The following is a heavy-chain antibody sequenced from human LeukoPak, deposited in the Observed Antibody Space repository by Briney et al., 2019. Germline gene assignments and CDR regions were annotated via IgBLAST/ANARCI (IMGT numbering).Heavy chain of an antibody. J-gene: IGHJ5*02. D-gene: IGHD3-10*01. CDR1: GGSISSYY. CDR2: IYTSEST. Sequence: PSETLSLNCTVSGGSISSYYWSWLRQPAGKGLEWIGRIYTSESTNYNPSLKSRVTMSVDTSKNQFSLKLSSVTAADTAVYYCARVNYGSGSYSWFDPWGQGTLVTVSS. CDR3: ARVNYGSGSYSWFDP. V-gene: IGHV4-4*07.